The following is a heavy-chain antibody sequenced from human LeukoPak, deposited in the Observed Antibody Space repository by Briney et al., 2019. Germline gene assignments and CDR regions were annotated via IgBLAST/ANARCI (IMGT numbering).Heavy chain of an antibody. J-gene: IGHJ4*02. CDR2: ISSSSSYI. D-gene: IGHD3-3*01. CDR3: ARDNNVLESLSSRYYFDY. V-gene: IGHV3-21*01. CDR1: GFTFSSYS. Sequence: GGSLRLSCAASGFTFSSYSMNWVRQAPGKGLEWVSSISSSSSYIYYADSVKGRFTISRDNAKNSLYLQMNSLRAEDTAVYYCARDNNVLESLSSRYYFDYWGQGTLVTVSS.